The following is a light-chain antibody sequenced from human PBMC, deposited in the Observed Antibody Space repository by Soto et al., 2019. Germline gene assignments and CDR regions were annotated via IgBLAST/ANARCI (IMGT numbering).Light chain of an antibody. CDR1: SSDFGGYNY. V-gene: IGLV2-11*01. CDR2: DVS. Sequence: QSGLTQPRSVSGSPGKTVTISCTGTSSDFGGYNYVSWYQHHPGKAPKLMIYDVSERPSGVPDRFSGSKSGNTASLTISGLQAEDEADYYCCSYAGTFYVFGTGTKVTVL. J-gene: IGLJ1*01. CDR3: CSYAGTFYV.